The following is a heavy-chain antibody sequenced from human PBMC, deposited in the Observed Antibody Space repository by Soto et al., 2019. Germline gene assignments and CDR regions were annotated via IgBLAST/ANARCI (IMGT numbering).Heavy chain of an antibody. V-gene: IGHV1-8*01. D-gene: IGHD3-9*01. CDR1: GNFFLAYK. CDR3: ARETAVGLSDLLTRSRVDYYYMTL. CDR2: MDPKNGNT. Sequence: QVQLVQSGAEVKKPGASMRVSCKASGNFFLAYKFNWVRQVPGQGLEWMGWMDPKNGNTDYSQKFQGRVSMTGNTSISTNYLALSSLRPQDTAPYYCARETAVGLSDLLTRSRVDYYYMTLWSQGTTVTVSS. J-gene: IGHJ6*03.